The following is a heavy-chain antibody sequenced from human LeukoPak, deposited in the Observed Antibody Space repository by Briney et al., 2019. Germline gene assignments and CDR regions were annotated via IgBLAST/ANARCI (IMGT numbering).Heavy chain of an antibody. CDR3: ARAPRDDGSPFDY. CDR2: INHSGST. Sequence: SETLSLTCAVYGGSFSGYYWSWIRQPPGKGLEWIGEINHSGSTNYNPSLKSRVTISVDTSKNQFSLKLSSVTAADTAVYYCARAPRDDGSPFDYWGQGTLVTVSS. J-gene: IGHJ4*02. D-gene: IGHD3-22*01. V-gene: IGHV4-34*01. CDR1: GGSFSGYY.